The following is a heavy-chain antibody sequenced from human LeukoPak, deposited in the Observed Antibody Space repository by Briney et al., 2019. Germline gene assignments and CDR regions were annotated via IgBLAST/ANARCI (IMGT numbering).Heavy chain of an antibody. CDR3: ARHIGYGGNSPFDY. J-gene: IGHJ4*02. CDR1: GGSISSYY. Sequence: ASETLSLTCTVSGGSISSYYWSWIRQPPGKGLEWIGYIYYSGSTNYNPSPKSRVTISVDTSKNQFSLKLSSVTAADTAVYYCARHIGYGGNSPFDYWGQGTLVTVSS. V-gene: IGHV4-59*08. CDR2: IYYSGST. D-gene: IGHD4-17*01.